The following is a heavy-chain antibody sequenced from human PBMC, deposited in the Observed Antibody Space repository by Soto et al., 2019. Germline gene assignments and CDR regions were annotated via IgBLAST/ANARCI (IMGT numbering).Heavy chain of an antibody. CDR2: IIPIFGTA. CDR3: ARDRAAAGTNYFDY. V-gene: IGHV1-69*13. J-gene: IGHJ4*02. CDR1: GGTFSSYA. Sequence: ASVKVSCKASGGTFSSYAISWVRQAPGQGLEWMGGIIPIFGTANYAQKFQGRVTITADESTSTAYMELSSLRPEDTAVYYCARDRAAAGTNYFDYWGQGTLVTVSS. D-gene: IGHD6-13*01.